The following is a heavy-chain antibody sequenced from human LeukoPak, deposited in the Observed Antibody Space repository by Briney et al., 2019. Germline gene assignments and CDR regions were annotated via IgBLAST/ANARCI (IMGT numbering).Heavy chain of an antibody. CDR1: GDSITSGSYY. Sequence: SQTLSLTCTVSGDSITSGSYYWSWIRQPAGKGLEWIGRVYVSGSTDYNTSLKSRVAVSLDSSKNQFSLRLSSVTAADTAVYYCARAGSGSMRYFDYWGQGTMVTVSS. J-gene: IGHJ3*01. V-gene: IGHV4-61*02. CDR3: ARAGSGSMRYFDY. CDR2: VYVSGST. D-gene: IGHD3-9*01.